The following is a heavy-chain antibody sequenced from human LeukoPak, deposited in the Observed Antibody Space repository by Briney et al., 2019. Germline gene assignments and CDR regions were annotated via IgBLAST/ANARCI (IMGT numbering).Heavy chain of an antibody. J-gene: IGHJ3*02. CDR3: AKDRDDYVWGSYLGAFDI. Sequence: PGGSLRLSCAASGFTFSSYAMSWVRQAPGKGLEWVSLISGSGGSTYYADSVEGRFTISRDNSKNTLYLQMNSLRAEDTAVFYCAKDRDDYVWGSYLGAFDIWGQGTMVTVSS. CDR2: ISGSGGST. D-gene: IGHD3-16*01. CDR1: GFTFSSYA. V-gene: IGHV3-23*01.